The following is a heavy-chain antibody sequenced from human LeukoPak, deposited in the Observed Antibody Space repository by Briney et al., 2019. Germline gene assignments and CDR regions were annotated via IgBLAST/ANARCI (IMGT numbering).Heavy chain of an antibody. CDR3: ARILTTVTTEGDY. D-gene: IGHD4-17*01. CDR1: GGSFSGYF. Sequence: PSETLSLTCAVYGGSFSGYFWTWIRQPPGKGLEWIGEINHSGKTYYNPSPQSRVTLSVDTSTKQFSLKLSSVTAADTAVYFCARILTTVTTEGDYWGQGTLVTVSS. J-gene: IGHJ4*02. CDR2: INHSGKT. V-gene: IGHV4-34*01.